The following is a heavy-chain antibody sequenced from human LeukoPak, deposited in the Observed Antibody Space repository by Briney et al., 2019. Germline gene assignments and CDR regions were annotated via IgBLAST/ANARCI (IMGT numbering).Heavy chain of an antibody. Sequence: GGSLRLSCSASGFTFSTYAMHWVRQAPGKGLEWVAVISYDGSNKYYADSVKGRFTISRDNSKNTLYLQMNSLRAEDTAVYYCAKDFAPRGSYKKGSFDYWGQGTLVTVSS. CDR3: AKDFAPRGSYKKGSFDY. CDR1: GFTFSTYA. J-gene: IGHJ4*02. V-gene: IGHV3-30*04. CDR2: ISYDGSNK. D-gene: IGHD1-26*01.